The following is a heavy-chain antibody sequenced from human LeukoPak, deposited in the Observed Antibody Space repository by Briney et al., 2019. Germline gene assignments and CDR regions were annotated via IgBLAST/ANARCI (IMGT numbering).Heavy chain of an antibody. CDR3: AKEGRRYFDWFDY. CDR1: GFTFSSYW. Sequence: PGGSLRLSCAASGFTFSSYWMHWVRQAPGKGLEWVSAISGSGGSTYYADSVKGRFTISRDNSKNTLYLQMNSLGAEDTAVYYCAKEGRRYFDWFDYWGQGTLVTVSS. D-gene: IGHD3-9*01. J-gene: IGHJ4*02. V-gene: IGHV3-23*01. CDR2: ISGSGGST.